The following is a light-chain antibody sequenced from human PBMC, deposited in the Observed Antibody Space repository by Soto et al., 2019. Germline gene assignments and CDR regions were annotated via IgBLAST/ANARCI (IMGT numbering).Light chain of an antibody. CDR1: QSISNY. Sequence: DIQMTQSPYSLSASVGDRVTITCRASQSISNYLNWYQQKPGKAPKLLIYAASSLQSGDPSRFSGSGSGTDFTLPISSLQPEDFATYYCHQSYNTPLTFGGGTKVEIK. J-gene: IGKJ4*01. V-gene: IGKV1-39*01. CDR2: AAS. CDR3: HQSYNTPLT.